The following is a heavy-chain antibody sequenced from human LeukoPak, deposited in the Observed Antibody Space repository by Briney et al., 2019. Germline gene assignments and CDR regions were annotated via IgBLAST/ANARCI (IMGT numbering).Heavy chain of an antibody. J-gene: IGHJ3*02. CDR1: GFTFSSYW. D-gene: IGHD3-10*01. CDR2: INSDGSST. V-gene: IGHV3-74*01. Sequence: PGGSLRLSCVASGFTFSSYWMHWVRQAPGKGLVWVSRINSDGSSTSYADSVKGRFTISRDNAKNTLYLQMNSLRAEDTAVYYCARAAGYYGSGSPDAFDIWGQGTMVTVSS. CDR3: ARAAGYYGSGSPDAFDI.